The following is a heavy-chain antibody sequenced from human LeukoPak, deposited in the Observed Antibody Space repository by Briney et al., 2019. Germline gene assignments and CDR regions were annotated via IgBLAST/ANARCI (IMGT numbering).Heavy chain of an antibody. CDR2: INPNSGGT. J-gene: IGHJ4*02. Sequence: GASVKVSCKAPGYTFTGYYMHWVRQAPGQGLEWMGWINPNSGGTNYAQKFQGRVTMTRDTSISTTYMELSRLRSDDTAVYYCARGGVVVVVPAATDYWGQGTLVTVSS. CDR1: GYTFTGYY. V-gene: IGHV1-2*02. D-gene: IGHD2-2*01. CDR3: ARGGVVVVVPAATDY.